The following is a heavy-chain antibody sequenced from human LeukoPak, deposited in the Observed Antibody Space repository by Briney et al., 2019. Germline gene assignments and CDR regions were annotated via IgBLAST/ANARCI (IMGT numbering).Heavy chain of an antibody. Sequence: GGSLRLSCAASGFTFSGSWMHWVRQTPGKGLVWVSGISASGDVTFHADPLKGRFTISRDNSKNTLYLQMDNLRAEDTAKYYCAKSLLTTASGTGRAFDIWGQGTVVTVSA. CDR1: GFTFSGSW. CDR3: AKSLLTTASGTGRAFDI. D-gene: IGHD1-26*01. CDR2: ISASGDVT. V-gene: IGHV3-23*01. J-gene: IGHJ3*02.